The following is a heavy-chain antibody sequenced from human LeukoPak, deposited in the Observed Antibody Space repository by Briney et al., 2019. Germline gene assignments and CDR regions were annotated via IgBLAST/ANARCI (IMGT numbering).Heavy chain of an antibody. Sequence: GASVKVSCKASGYTFTSYDINWVRQATGQGLEWMGWMNPNSGNTGYAQKFQGRVTMTRNTSISTAYMELSSLRSDDTAVYYCARGETVLHPSGGGWGQGTLVTVSS. CDR3: ARGETVLHPSGGG. J-gene: IGHJ4*02. CDR2: MNPNSGNT. D-gene: IGHD3-10*01. CDR1: GYTFTSYD. V-gene: IGHV1-8*01.